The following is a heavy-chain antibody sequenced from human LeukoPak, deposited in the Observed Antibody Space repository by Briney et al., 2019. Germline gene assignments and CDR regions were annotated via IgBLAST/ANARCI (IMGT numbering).Heavy chain of an antibody. J-gene: IGHJ4*02. V-gene: IGHV1-18*01. CDR1: GYTSTTYG. CDR3: ARDMVQYTHGEGGY. CDR2: ISTYSGNT. Sequence: GASVKVSCKASGYTSTTYGITWVRQAPGQGLEWMGWISTYSGNTNYAQRFQGRVTMTTDTSTSTANMELRSLRSDDTAVYYCARDMVQYTHGEGGYWGQGTLVTVSS. D-gene: IGHD4/OR15-4a*01.